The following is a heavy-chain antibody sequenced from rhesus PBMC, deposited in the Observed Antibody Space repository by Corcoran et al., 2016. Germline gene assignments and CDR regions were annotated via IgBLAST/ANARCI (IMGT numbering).Heavy chain of an antibody. D-gene: IGHD3-34*01. CDR1: GCTFSNDW. Sequence: EVLLVESGGGSVQPGGSLRLSCAASGCTFSNDWMSWVRQAPGKGPDWVCRIKSEADSGTVAYAESVNGRFTISRDDSKNTLYLQMNSLKTEDTAVYYCTRNGVTFDYWGRGVLVTVSS. J-gene: IGHJ4*01. V-gene: IGHV3-16*02. CDR3: TRNGVTFDY. CDR2: IKSEADSGTV.